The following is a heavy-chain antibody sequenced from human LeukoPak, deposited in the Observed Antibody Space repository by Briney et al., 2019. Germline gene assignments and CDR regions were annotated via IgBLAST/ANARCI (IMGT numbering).Heavy chain of an antibody. CDR1: GGSISSSSSY. D-gene: IGHD6-13*01. J-gene: IGHJ3*02. Sequence: PSETLSLTCTVSGGSISSSSSYWDWIRQPPGKALEWIGSIYYSGSTYYNPSLKSRVTISVDTSKNQFSLKLSSMTAADTAVFYCARRIVAEAFDIWGQGTLVTVSS. CDR2: IYYSGST. CDR3: ARRIVAEAFDI. V-gene: IGHV4-39*01.